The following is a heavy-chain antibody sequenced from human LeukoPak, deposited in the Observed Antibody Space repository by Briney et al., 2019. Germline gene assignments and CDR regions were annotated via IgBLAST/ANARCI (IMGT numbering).Heavy chain of an antibody. D-gene: IGHD3-3*01. CDR3: ATPYYDFWSGQNGDAFDI. CDR2: INTDGSNT. J-gene: IGHJ3*02. Sequence: GGSLRLSCAASGFTFSSYWMHWVRQAPGKGLVWVSRINTDGSNTNYADSVKGRFTISRDNSKNTLYLQMNSLRAEDTAVYYCATPYYDFWSGQNGDAFDIWGQGTMVTVSS. V-gene: IGHV3-74*01. CDR1: GFTFSSYW.